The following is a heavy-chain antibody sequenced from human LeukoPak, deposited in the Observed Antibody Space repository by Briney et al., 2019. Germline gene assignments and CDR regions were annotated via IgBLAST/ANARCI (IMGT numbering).Heavy chain of an antibody. D-gene: IGHD3-22*01. CDR2: LYPGDSDT. CDR1: GYSFINYW. Sequence: GESLKISCKGSGYSFINYWIAWVRQMPGKGLEWMGILYPGDSDTRYRPSFQGQVTISADKSISTAYLQWSSLKASDTAMYYCARRGYYDSSGYHNFDYWGQGTLVTVSS. J-gene: IGHJ4*02. V-gene: IGHV5-51*01. CDR3: ARRGYYDSSGYHNFDY.